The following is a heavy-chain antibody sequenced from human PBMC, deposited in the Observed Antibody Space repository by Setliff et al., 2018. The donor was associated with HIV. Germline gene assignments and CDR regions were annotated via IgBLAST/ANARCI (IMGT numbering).Heavy chain of an antibody. Sequence: ETLFLTCTVSSDSIRFYYWTWIRQPPGKGLEWIGNIYYTGSTNYNPSLKSRVTISADTSKNQFSLKLSSVTAADTAVYFCARHAAAAPFRYWGQGTLVTVSS. CDR2: IYYTGST. D-gene: IGHD6-13*01. V-gene: IGHV4-59*08. CDR3: ARHAAAAPFRY. J-gene: IGHJ4*02. CDR1: SDSIRFYY.